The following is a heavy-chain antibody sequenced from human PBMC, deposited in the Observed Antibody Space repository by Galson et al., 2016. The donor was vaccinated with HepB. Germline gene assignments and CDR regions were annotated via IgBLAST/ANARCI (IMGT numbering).Heavy chain of an antibody. V-gene: IGHV5-51*01. CDR3: ARQSTYSSGWMYYGMDV. CDR2: VYPGDSDT. CDR1: GYSFTTYW. J-gene: IGHJ6*02. Sequence: QSGAEVKKPGESLKISCKGSGYSFTTYWIAWVRQMPGKGLEWMGIVYPGDSDTRYSPSFQGQVTISADKSISTAYLQWSSLKASDTAMYYCARQSTYSSGWMYYGMDVWGQGTTVTVSS. D-gene: IGHD6-19*01.